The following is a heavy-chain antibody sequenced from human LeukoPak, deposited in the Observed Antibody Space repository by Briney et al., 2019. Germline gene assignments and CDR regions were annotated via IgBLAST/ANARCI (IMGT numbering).Heavy chain of an antibody. Sequence: GGSLRLSCAASGFTFSSYSMNWVRQAPGKGLEWVSYISSSSSTIYYADSVKGRLTISRDNAKNSLYLQMNSLRAEDTAVYYCARGWSDYFDSSGYKDYYMDVWGQGTTVTVSS. CDR2: ISSSSSTI. CDR3: ARGWSDYFDSSGYKDYYMDV. J-gene: IGHJ6*02. D-gene: IGHD3-22*01. V-gene: IGHV3-48*04. CDR1: GFTFSSYS.